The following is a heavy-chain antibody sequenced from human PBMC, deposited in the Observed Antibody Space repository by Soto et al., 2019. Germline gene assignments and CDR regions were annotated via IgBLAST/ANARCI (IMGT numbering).Heavy chain of an antibody. J-gene: IGHJ4*02. Sequence: QVQLQESGPGLVKPSETLSLTCNVSGGSISSYYWSWIRQHQGKELEWIGYIYYSGSSNYNPSLKSRATKSVHTSKNQFSLKLSSVTAADTAGYYCARRYGGTRDYGGQGTLVTVSS. CDR1: GGSISSYY. CDR3: ARRYGGTRDY. CDR2: IYYSGSS. V-gene: IGHV4-59*08. D-gene: IGHD4-17*01.